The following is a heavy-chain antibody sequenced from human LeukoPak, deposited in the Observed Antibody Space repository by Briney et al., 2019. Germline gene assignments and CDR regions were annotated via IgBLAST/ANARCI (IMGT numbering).Heavy chain of an antibody. J-gene: IGHJ4*02. CDR1: GFTFSSYA. D-gene: IGHD1-26*01. CDR3: AKDLAVGATTALFDY. CDR2: ISGSGGST. V-gene: IGHV3-23*01. Sequence: GGSLRLSCAASGFTFSSYAMSWVRQAPGKGLEWVSAISGSGGSTYYADSVKGRFTISRDNSKNTLYLQMDSLRAEDTAVYYCAKDLAVGATTALFDYWGQGTLVTVSS.